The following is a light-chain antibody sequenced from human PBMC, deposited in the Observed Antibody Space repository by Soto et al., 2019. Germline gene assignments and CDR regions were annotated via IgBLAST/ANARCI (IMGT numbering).Light chain of an antibody. V-gene: IGKV3-15*01. CDR1: QTIDKT. CDR2: DAS. CDR3: QQSYSSPPT. Sequence: DIVMTQSPATLSLSPGERATLSCMASQTIDKTLAWYQRKPGQAPRLLIYDASTRATGVPARFSGSRSGPDGTITISSLKKEDGATYDCQQSYSSPPTFGQGTKVDIK. J-gene: IGKJ1*01.